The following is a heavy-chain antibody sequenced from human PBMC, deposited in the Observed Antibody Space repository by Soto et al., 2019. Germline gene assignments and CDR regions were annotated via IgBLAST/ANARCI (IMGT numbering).Heavy chain of an antibody. V-gene: IGHV4-59*01. CDR2: IYYSGST. Sequence: SETLSLTCTVSGGSISSYYWSWIRQPPGKGLEWIGYIYYSGSTNYNPSLKSRVTISVDTSKNQFSLKLSSVTAADTAVYYCARGDCSGGSCYEYNWFDPWGQGTLVTVSS. CDR1: GGSISSYY. D-gene: IGHD2-15*01. J-gene: IGHJ5*02. CDR3: ARGDCSGGSCYEYNWFDP.